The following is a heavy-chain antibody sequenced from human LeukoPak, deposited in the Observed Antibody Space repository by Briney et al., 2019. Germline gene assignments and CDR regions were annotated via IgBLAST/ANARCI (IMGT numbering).Heavy chain of an antibody. V-gene: IGHV4-31*03. J-gene: IGHJ4*02. CDR2: IYYGGST. CDR1: GGSISSGGYF. Sequence: PSQTLSLTCTVSGGSISSGGYFWTWIRQHPGKGLQYIGYIYYGGSTNYKPSLESRVTISVDTSKNQFSLKLSSVTAADTAVYYCARSGRDGFTILDYWGQGTLVTVSS. D-gene: IGHD5-24*01. CDR3: ARSGRDGFTILDY.